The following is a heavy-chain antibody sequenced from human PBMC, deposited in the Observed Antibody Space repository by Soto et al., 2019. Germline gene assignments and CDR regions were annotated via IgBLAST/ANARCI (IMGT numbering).Heavy chain of an antibody. J-gene: IGHJ4*02. D-gene: IGHD6-19*01. CDR2: IDYSGGTT. Sequence: ETLRLSCAASGFTFSRLAMGWVRQAPGKGLEWVSVIDYSGGTTYYTDSVKGRFIISRDNSKKMLYLQMNSLRAEDTAVYYCAKDATRTDGWYYFDYWGQGALVTV. V-gene: IGHV3-23*01. CDR1: GFTFSRLA. CDR3: AKDATRTDGWYYFDY.